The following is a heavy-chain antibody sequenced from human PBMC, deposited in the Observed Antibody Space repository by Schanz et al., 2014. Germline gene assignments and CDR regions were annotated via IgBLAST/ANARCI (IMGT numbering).Heavy chain of an antibody. CDR1: GASISSGGYY. CDR2: ISYSGST. CDR3: ARLDGFGY. J-gene: IGHJ4*02. Sequence: QVQLQESGPGLVKPSQTLSLTCTVSGASISSGGYYWDWIRLLPGKGLEWIGYISYSGSTSFNPSLKSRVTISVDTSKNQFSLKLTSVTAADTAVYYCARLDGFGYWGQGTLVTVSS. V-gene: IGHV4-31*03. D-gene: IGHD3-10*01.